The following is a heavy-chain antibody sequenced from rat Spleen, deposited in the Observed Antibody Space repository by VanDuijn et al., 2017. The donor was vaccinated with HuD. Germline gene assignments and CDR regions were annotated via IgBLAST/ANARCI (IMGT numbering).Heavy chain of an antibody. J-gene: IGHJ2*01. CDR3: TRPPYNNHFDY. CDR2: ISYAGSST. D-gene: IGHD1-10*01. V-gene: IGHV5-22*01. Sequence: EVQLVESGGGLVQPGRSMKLSCADSGFTFGDYGMAWIRQAPKKGLEWVASISYAGSSTYYGDSVKGRFTIARDNAKNTLYLQMNSLRSEDTATYYCTRPPYNNHFDYWGQGVMVTVSS. CDR1: GFTFGDYG.